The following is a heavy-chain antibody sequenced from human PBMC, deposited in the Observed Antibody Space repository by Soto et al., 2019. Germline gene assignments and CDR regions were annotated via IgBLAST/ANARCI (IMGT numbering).Heavy chain of an antibody. CDR1: GYTFTSYG. V-gene: IGHV1-18*04. CDR2: ISAYNGNT. J-gene: IGHJ4*02. CDR3: ARDPRLRGYSYGLFDY. Sequence: ASVKVSCKASGYTFTSYGISWVRQAPGQGLEWMGWISAYNGNTNYAQKLQGRVTMTTDTSTSTAYTELRSLRSDDTAVYYCARDPRLRGYSYGLFDYWGQGTLVTVSS. D-gene: IGHD5-18*01.